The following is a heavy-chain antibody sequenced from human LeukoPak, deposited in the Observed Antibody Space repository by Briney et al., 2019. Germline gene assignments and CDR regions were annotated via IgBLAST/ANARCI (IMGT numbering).Heavy chain of an antibody. CDR2: IISCGRYI. V-gene: IGHV3-21*01. CDR3: ARRPPGYSSSWYYFDY. D-gene: IGHD6-13*01. Sequence: PGGSLRLSCAASGFTLTSYSINWVRHAPEKGLEWVSSIISCGRYIYCEVSMKGRFTISRANAKNSLYLQMNRLRAEDTAVYYCARRPPGYSSSWYYFDYWGQGNLVTVSS. J-gene: IGHJ4*02. CDR1: GFTLTSYS.